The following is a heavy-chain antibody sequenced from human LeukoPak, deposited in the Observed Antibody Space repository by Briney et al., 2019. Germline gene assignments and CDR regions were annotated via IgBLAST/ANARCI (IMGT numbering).Heavy chain of an antibody. Sequence: GGSLRLSCAASGFTFSDYYMSWIRQAPGKGLEWASYISSSGSTIYYADSVKGRFTISRDNAKNSLYLQMNSLRAEDTAVYYCAREMAHCSSTSCPLDYWGQGTLVTVSS. J-gene: IGHJ4*02. D-gene: IGHD2-2*01. V-gene: IGHV3-11*01. CDR1: GFTFSDYY. CDR2: ISSSGSTI. CDR3: AREMAHCSSTSCPLDY.